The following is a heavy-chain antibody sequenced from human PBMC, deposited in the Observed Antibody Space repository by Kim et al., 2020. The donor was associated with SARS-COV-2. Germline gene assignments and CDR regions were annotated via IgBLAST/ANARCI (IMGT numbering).Heavy chain of an antibody. CDR3: ARGHYSNYLGWLGSYYYYMDV. D-gene: IGHD4-4*01. J-gene: IGHJ6*03. V-gene: IGHV1-8*01. CDR1: GYTFTSYD. CDR2: MNPNSGNT. Sequence: ASVKVSCKASGYTFTSYDINWVRQATGQGLEWMGWMNPNSGNTGYAQKFQGRVTMTRNTSISTAYMELSSLRSEDTAVYYCARGHYSNYLGWLGSYYYYMDVWGKGTTVTVSS.